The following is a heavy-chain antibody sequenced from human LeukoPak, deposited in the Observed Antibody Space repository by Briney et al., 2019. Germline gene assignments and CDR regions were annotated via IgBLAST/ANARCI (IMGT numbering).Heavy chain of an antibody. Sequence: GGSLRLSCAASGLTFSTYAMTWVRQAPGKGLEWVSGISGNGGSTYHADSVKGRFTISRDNSKNTLYLQMNSLRAEDTALYYCAKYGSGSPYYYMDVWGKRTTVTVSS. D-gene: IGHD3-10*01. J-gene: IGHJ6*03. CDR2: ISGNGGST. CDR1: GLTFSTYA. V-gene: IGHV3-23*01. CDR3: AKYGSGSPYYYMDV.